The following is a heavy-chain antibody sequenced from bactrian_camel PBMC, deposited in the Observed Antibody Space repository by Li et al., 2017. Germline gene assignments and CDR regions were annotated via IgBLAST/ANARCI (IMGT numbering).Heavy chain of an antibody. V-gene: IGHV3-2*01. J-gene: IGHJ4*01. CDR2: IYNDGSKT. D-gene: IGHD1*01. CDR1: GYTFNTY. CDR3: AKDLFSAVVTYWAD. Sequence: HVQLVESGGGSALAGGSVRLSCAASGYTFNTYSWFRQAPGKGLEWVSSIYNDGSKTYYADSVKGRFTISRDNTKNTLYLQLNTLQTEDTAMYYCAKDLFSAVVTYWADWGQGTQVTVS.